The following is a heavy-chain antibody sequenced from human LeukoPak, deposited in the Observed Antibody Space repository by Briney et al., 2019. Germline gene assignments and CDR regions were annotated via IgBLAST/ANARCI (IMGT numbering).Heavy chain of an antibody. J-gene: IGHJ4*02. Sequence: GGSLRLSCAASGFTFSSTAMHWVRQAPGKGLEWVAVISYDGSKKYYVDSVKGRFTISRDNSKNTLYLRMNSLRTEDTAVYYCATDRKGNLGVFEYWGQGTLVTVSS. CDR3: ATDRKGNLGVFEY. V-gene: IGHV3-30-3*01. CDR1: GFTFSSTA. D-gene: IGHD3-16*01. CDR2: ISYDGSKK.